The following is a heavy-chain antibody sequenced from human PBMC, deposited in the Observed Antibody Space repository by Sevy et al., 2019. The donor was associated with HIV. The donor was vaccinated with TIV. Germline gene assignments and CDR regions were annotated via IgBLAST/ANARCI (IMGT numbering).Heavy chain of an antibody. CDR3: TTRPYGSIIDY. J-gene: IGHJ4*02. Sequence: WGSLRLSCGGSGFNISSASMNWVRQAPGRGLEWVGRIKAKIGGETTDYGAPVKGRFIISRDDSRKTVYVQLNSVKSEDTAMYFCTTRPYGSIIDYWGQGTLVTVSS. V-gene: IGHV3-15*07. D-gene: IGHD3-10*01. CDR2: IKAKIGGETT. CDR1: GFNISSAS.